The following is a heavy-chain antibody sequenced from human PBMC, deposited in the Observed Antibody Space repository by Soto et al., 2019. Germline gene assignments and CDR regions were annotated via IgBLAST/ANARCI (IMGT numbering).Heavy chain of an antibody. J-gene: IGHJ4*02. D-gene: IGHD3-22*01. Sequence: SETLSLTCTVSGGSISSGDYYWSWIRQPPGKGLEWIGYIYYSGSTYYNPSLKSRVTISVDTSKNQFSLKLSSVTAADTAVYYCAREVYYDSSGYSNFDYWGQGTLVTVSS. V-gene: IGHV4-30-4*01. CDR3: AREVYYDSSGYSNFDY. CDR1: GGSISSGDYY. CDR2: IYYSGST.